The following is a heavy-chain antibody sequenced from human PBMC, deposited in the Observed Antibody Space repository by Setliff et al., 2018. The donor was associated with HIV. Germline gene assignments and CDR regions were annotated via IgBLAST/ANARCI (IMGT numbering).Heavy chain of an antibody. D-gene: IGHD3-3*01. CDR2: IYYTGTT. CDR1: RGSISRYY. V-gene: IGHV4-59*01. CDR3: ARGVNFDY. J-gene: IGHJ4*02. Sequence: PSETLSLTCTVSRGSISRYYWSWIRQPPGKGLEWIGYIYYTGTTKYNPSLKSRVTMSVDTSKNQLSLKLSSLTAADTAIYYCARGVNFDYWGQGTLVTV.